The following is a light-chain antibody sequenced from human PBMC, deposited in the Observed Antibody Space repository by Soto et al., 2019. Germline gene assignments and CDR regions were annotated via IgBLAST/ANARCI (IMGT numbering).Light chain of an antibody. CDR3: QQYNEWPRT. V-gene: IGKV3-15*01. Sequence: ETVMTQSPATLSVSPGERATLSCGASQSVSTNLAWYQQKPGQVPRLLIYGASSRASDIPARFSGSGSGTEFTLTISSRQSEDFAVYYCQQYNEWPRTFGGGTKVEIE. J-gene: IGKJ4*01. CDR2: GAS. CDR1: QSVSTN.